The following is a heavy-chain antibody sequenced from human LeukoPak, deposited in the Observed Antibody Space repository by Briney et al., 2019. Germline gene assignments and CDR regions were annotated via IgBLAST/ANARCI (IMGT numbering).Heavy chain of an antibody. CDR1: GFTFDDYA. J-gene: IGHJ4*02. V-gene: IGHV3-9*01. CDR2: ISWNSGSI. CDR3: AKARRGIADFDY. D-gene: IGHD2-21*01. Sequence: PGGSLRLSCAASGFTFDDYAMHWVRQAPGKGLEWVSGISWNSGSIGYADSVKGRFTISRDNAKNSLYLQMNSLRAEDTALYYCAKARRGIADFDYWGQGTLVTVSS.